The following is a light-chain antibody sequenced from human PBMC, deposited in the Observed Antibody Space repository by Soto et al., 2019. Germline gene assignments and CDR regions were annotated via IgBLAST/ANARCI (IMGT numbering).Light chain of an antibody. CDR2: DAS. Sequence: DIQMTQSPSSLSASVGDRVTITFRASQGIAKSLAWYQQKPGKAPNLLIYDASSLESGVPSRFSGSGSGTEFTLTISSLQSEDFAVYYCQQYNNWPTFGQGTRLEI. V-gene: IGKV1-16*01. J-gene: IGKJ5*01. CDR1: QGIAKS. CDR3: QQYNNWPT.